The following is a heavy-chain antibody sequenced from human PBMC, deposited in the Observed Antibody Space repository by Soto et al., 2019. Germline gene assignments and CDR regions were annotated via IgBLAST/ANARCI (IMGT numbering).Heavy chain of an antibody. D-gene: IGHD4-17*01. CDR3: AKDPAMTTVTSGDAFDI. J-gene: IGHJ3*02. CDR2: ISGSGGST. CDR1: GFTFSSYA. V-gene: IGHV3-23*01. Sequence: GESLKISCAASGFTFSSYAMSWVRQAPGKGLEWVSAISGSGGSTYYADSVKGRFTISRDNSKNTLYLQMNSLRAEDTAVYYCAKDPAMTTVTSGDAFDIWGQGTMVTVSS.